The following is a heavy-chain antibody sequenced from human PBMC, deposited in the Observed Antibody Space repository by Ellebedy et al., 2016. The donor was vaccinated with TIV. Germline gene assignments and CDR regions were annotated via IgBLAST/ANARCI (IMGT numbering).Heavy chain of an antibody. D-gene: IGHD2-15*01. Sequence: MPSETLSLTCSVYGVSFNNDFWNWIRQPPGKGLEWIGEANSRGNTNYNPSLRSRVTISADTSKNQFSLKLNFVTAADTAVYYCARHFAHSRFDPWGQGTLVTVSS. J-gene: IGHJ5*02. V-gene: IGHV4-34*01. CDR1: GVSFNNDF. CDR3: ARHFAHSRFDP. CDR2: ANSRGNT.